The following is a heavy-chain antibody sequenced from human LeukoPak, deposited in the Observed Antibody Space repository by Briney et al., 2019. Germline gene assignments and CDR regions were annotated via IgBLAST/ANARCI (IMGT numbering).Heavy chain of an antibody. J-gene: IGHJ6*03. Sequence: SETLSLTCTVSGGSISRGGYYWSWIRQHPGKGLEWIGYIYNPSLKSRVTISVDTSKNQFSLKLSSVTAADTAVYYCARAKDSSSTYDYYYYYYMDVWGKGTTVTVSS. D-gene: IGHD6-6*01. CDR3: ARAKDSSSTYDYYYYYYMDV. CDR1: GGSISRGGYY. V-gene: IGHV4-31*03.